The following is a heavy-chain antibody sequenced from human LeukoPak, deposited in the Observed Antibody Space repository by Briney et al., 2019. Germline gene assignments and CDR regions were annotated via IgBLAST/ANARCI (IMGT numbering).Heavy chain of an antibody. V-gene: IGHV4-31*03. CDR3: ARTTLRHLGMDV. J-gene: IGHJ6*02. D-gene: IGHD3-16*01. Sequence: SETLSLTCTVSGGSISSGGYYWSWIRQHPGKGLQWIGYIYYSGSTYYNPSLKSRLTISVDTSKNQFSLKLSSVTAADTAVYYCARTTLRHLGMDVWGQGTTVTVSS. CDR2: IYYSGST. CDR1: GGSISSGGYY.